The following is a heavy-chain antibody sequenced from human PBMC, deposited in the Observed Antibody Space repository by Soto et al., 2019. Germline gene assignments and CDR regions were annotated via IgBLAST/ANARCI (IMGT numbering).Heavy chain of an antibody. J-gene: IGHJ4*02. CDR3: ARWPQLEPRFDY. CDR2: IYYSGIT. V-gene: IGHV4-31*03. Sequence: QVQLQESGPGLVKPSQTLSLTCTVSSGSISSGGYYWSWIRQHPGKGLEWVGYIYYSGITYYNPSLKSRVTISVETSKNQFSLKLSSVTAADTAVYYCARWPQLEPRFDYWGQGTLVTVSS. CDR1: SGSISSGGYY. D-gene: IGHD1-1*01.